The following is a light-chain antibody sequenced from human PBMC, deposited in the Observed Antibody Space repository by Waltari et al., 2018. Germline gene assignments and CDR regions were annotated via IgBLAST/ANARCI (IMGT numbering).Light chain of an antibody. J-gene: IGLJ2*01. V-gene: IGLV1-40*01. Sequence: QSVLTQPPSVSGAPGQSVTISCTGSSSNIGAGYDVHWYQQIPGSAPKVLIYPDDNRPSGVPGRFSGSKSGTSASLSVTVLHVEDEADYFCQSYDRDLNAVLFGGGTKLTVL. CDR3: QSYDRDLNAVL. CDR1: SSNIGAGYD. CDR2: PDD.